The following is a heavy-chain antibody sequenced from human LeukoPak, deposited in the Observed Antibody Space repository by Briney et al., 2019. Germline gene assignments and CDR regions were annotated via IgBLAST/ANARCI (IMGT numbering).Heavy chain of an antibody. CDR1: GFTFSRHG. J-gene: IGHJ2*01. D-gene: IGHD3-16*01. CDR3: AREAAWGNWYFDH. V-gene: IGHV3-33*08. CDR2: IGDTGRAK. Sequence: SGGSLRPSCAASGFTFSRHGMHWVRQAPGKGLEWVAVIGDTGRAKYYADSVEGRFTASRDNFKNTLYLEMNSLRYDDTALYYCAREAAWGNWYFDHWGRGTLVTVSS.